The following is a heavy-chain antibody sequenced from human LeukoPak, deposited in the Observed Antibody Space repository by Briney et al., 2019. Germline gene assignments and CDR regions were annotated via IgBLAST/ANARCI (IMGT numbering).Heavy chain of an antibody. D-gene: IGHD6-19*01. V-gene: IGHV1-2*02. CDR3: AGTGVPNTSGWFVFDY. CDR2: INSSSGAT. Sequence: GGSVRVSCTASGSAFSSYYMHWIRQAPGKGLEWMGWINSSSGATYYAQNFQGRGTTTRETSFNSAYKEQSSLRSDDTAVDSSAGTGVPNTSGWFVFDYWGQGTLVTVSS. J-gene: IGHJ4*02. CDR1: GSAFSSYY.